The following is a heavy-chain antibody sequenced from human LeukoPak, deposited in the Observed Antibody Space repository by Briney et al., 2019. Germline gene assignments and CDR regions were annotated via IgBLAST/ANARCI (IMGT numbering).Heavy chain of an antibody. CDR3: ARVGIAVAGREDWFDP. CDR1: GFTFSSYE. CDR2: ISSSGSTI. V-gene: IGHV3-48*03. J-gene: IGHJ5*02. Sequence: PGGSLRLSCAASGFTFSSYEMNWVRQAPGKGLEWASYISSSGSTIYYADSVKGRFTISRDNAKNSLYLQMNSLRAEDTAVYYCARVGIAVAGREDWFDPWGQGTLVTVSS. D-gene: IGHD6-19*01.